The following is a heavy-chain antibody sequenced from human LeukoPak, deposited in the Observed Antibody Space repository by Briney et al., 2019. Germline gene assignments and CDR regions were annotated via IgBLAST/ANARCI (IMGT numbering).Heavy chain of an antibody. D-gene: IGHD3-10*01. CDR3: ARGGFGSGSYSDY. CDR2: MNPNSGNT. J-gene: IGHJ4*02. V-gene: IGHV1-8*01. Sequence: ASVEVSCKASGYTFTSYDINWVRQATGQGLEWMGWMNPNSGNTGYAQKFQGRVTMTRDTSISTAYMELSSLTSEDAAVYYCARGGFGSGSYSDYWGQGTLVTVSS. CDR1: GYTFTSYD.